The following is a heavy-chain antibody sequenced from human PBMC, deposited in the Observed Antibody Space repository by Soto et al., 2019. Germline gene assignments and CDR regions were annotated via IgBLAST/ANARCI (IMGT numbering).Heavy chain of an antibody. CDR2: IYYSGNT. CDR1: GESISSGDHY. Sequence: SETLSLTCTVSGESISSGDHYWSWVRQSPGDGLEWIGFIYYSGNTYYNPSLKSRVSMSVDTSNNQFSLKLNSVTAADTAVYYCARXAGYCNSVSCYPYNMDVWGQGTTVTVSS. V-gene: IGHV4-30-4*01. CDR3: ARXAGYCNSVSCYPYNMDV. D-gene: IGHD2-15*01. J-gene: IGHJ6*02.